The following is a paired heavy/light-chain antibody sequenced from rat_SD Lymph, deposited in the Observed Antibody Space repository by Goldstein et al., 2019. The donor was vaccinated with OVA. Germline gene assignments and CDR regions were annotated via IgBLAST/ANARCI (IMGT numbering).Light chain of an antibody. CDR2: HVS. Sequence: DIQMTQSPHSLSASLGETVSIECLVSEGISNCLAWYQQKPGRSPQLLIYHVSDLQDGVPSRFSGSGSGTQYSLKITNMQPEDEGVYYCQQGYKYPLTFGSGTKLEIK. CDR3: QQGYKYPLT. CDR1: EGISNC. V-gene: IGKV12S11*01. J-gene: IGKJ5*01.
Heavy chain of an antibody. CDR1: GFTFSNYY. J-gene: IGHJ1*01. Sequence: EVQLVESGGGLVQPGRSLKLSCAASGFTFSNYYMAWVRQAPKKGLGWVASISTRGTTTYYPDSVRGRFTISRDNAKSSLYLQMNSLKSEDTASYYCARGDYNTPGHFDFWGPGTMVTVSS. CDR3: ARGDYNTPGHFDF. D-gene: IGHD1-10*01. CDR2: ISTRGTTT. V-gene: IGHV5-25*01.